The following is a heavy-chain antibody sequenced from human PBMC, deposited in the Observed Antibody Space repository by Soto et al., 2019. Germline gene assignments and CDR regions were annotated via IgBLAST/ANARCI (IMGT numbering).Heavy chain of an antibody. CDR2: IYWDDDK. CDR1: GFSLSTSGIG. V-gene: IGHV2-5*02. D-gene: IGHD3-10*01. Sequence: QITLKESGPTLVNPTQTITLTCTFSGFSLSTSGIGVGWIRQPPGKALEWLALIYWDDDKRYSPSLKSRLTITKDTSKNQVVLTVTNMDPVDTATYYCAHRLSRTPASGSGSWGPYYFDYWGQGTLVTVSS. CDR3: AHRLSRTPASGSGSWGPYYFDY. J-gene: IGHJ4*02.